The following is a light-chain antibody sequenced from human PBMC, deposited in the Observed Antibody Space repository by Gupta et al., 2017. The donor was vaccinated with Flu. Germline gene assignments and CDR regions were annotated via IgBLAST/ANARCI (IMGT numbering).Light chain of an antibody. Sequence: DIQMTQSPSSLSASVGDRVTITCRASQNINSYLSWYQKKPGKAPKLLIYATSSLQSGVPSRFSGSGSGTDFTLTISRLQPADFATYYCQQSYSIPRTFGRGTKVENK. J-gene: IGKJ4*01. CDR1: QNINSY. V-gene: IGKV1-39*01. CDR3: QQSYSIPRT. CDR2: ATS.